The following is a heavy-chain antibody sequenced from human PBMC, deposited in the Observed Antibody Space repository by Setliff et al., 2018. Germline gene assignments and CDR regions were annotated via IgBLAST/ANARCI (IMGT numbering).Heavy chain of an antibody. J-gene: IGHJ4*02. Sequence: SETLSLTCTVSGGSISSSSYYWGWIRQPPGKGLEWIGSIYYSGSTYYNPSLKSRVTISVDTSKNQFSLKLSSVTAVDTAVYYCARRATYYNFWSGYYDYWGQGTLVTVSS. CDR3: ARRATYYNFWSGYYDY. CDR1: GGSISSSSYY. CDR2: IYYSGST. V-gene: IGHV4-39*07. D-gene: IGHD3-3*01.